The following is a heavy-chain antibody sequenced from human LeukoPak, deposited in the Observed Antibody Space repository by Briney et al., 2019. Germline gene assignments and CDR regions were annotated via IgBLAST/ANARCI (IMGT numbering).Heavy chain of an antibody. V-gene: IGHV3-15*07. CDR3: TTGGDVIVAGTRAFDI. J-gene: IGHJ3*02. CDR2: IKSAIDGGAT. D-gene: IGHD5-12*01. Sequence: GGSLRLSCAASGFTFNRYDMNWVRQAPGKGLEWVGRIKSAIDGGATDYAAPVQGRFTISRDDSQATLYLQMNGLRTEDTAVYYCTTGGDVIVAGTRAFDIWGQGTMVTVSS. CDR1: GFTFNRYD.